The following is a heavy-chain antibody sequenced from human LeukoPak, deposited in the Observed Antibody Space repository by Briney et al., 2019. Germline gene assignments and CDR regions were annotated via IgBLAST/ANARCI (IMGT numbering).Heavy chain of an antibody. CDR1: GGSISSSSYY. CDR3: AREATNFDY. CDR2: IYTSGST. Sequence: SETLSLTCTVSGGSISSSSYYWSWIRQPAGKGLEWIGRIYTSGSTNYNPSLKSRVTMSVDTSKNQFSLKLSSVTAADTAVYYCAREATNFDYWGQGTLVTVSS. J-gene: IGHJ4*02. V-gene: IGHV4-61*02. D-gene: IGHD5-12*01.